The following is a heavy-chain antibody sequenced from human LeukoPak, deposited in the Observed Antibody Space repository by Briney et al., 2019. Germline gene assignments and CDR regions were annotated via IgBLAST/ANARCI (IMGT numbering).Heavy chain of an antibody. CDR1: GFSFSSYP. Sequence: GGSLRLSCAASGFSFSSYPMNWVRQAPGKGLEWVALISYDEINKYYADSVKGRFTISRDISKNTLYLQMNSLRAEDTAVYYCATAAPASGWYFDYWGQGTLVTVSS. CDR3: ATAAPASGWYFDY. CDR2: ISYDEINK. D-gene: IGHD6-19*01. V-gene: IGHV3-30*03. J-gene: IGHJ4*02.